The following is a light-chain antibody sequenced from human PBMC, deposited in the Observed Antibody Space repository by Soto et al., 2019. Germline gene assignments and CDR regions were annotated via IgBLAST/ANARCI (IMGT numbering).Light chain of an antibody. CDR3: QQSYSTPWT. J-gene: IGKJ1*01. Sequence: DIQMTQSPSSLSASVGDRVTITCRASQSISSYLNWYQQKPGKAPKLLIYAASSLQSGVPSRFSGSGSGTDFTLTISSLQPEDFATYYCQQSYSTPWTFGQGPKVDI. V-gene: IGKV1-39*01. CDR1: QSISSY. CDR2: AAS.